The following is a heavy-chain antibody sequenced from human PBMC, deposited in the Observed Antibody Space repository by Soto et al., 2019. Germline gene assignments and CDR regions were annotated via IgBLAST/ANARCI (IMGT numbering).Heavy chain of an antibody. D-gene: IGHD4-4*01. Sequence: QVQLVQSGAEVKKPGASVKVSCKASGYTFTGYYMYWVRQAPGQGLEWMGWINPNSGGTNYAQKFQGRVTMTRDTSISTAYMELSRLRSDDTAVYYCARDGGRILTTYGMDVWGQGTTVTVSS. CDR2: INPNSGGT. CDR1: GYTFTGYY. V-gene: IGHV1-2*02. J-gene: IGHJ6*02. CDR3: ARDGGRILTTYGMDV.